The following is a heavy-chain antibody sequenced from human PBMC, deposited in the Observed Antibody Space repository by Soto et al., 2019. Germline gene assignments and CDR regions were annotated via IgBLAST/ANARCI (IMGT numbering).Heavy chain of an antibody. D-gene: IGHD3-3*01. CDR1: GGSISSSSYY. Sequence: TSETLXLTCTVSGGSISSSSYYWGWIRQPPGKGLEWIGSISYSGSTYYNPSLKSRVTMSVDTSKNQFSLKLTSVTAADTAVYYCARVIWSGHLTSDXWGQGTLVTVSS. CDR3: ARVIWSGHLTSDX. J-gene: IGHJ4*02. CDR2: ISYSGST. V-gene: IGHV4-39*01.